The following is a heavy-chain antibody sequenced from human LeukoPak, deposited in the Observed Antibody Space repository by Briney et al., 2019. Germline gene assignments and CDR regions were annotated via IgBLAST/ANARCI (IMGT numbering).Heavy chain of an antibody. J-gene: IGHJ4*02. V-gene: IGHV4-61*09. CDR2: LYTSGSM. Sequence: PSETLSLTCTVSGGSISSGSYDWYWIRQPAGKGLEWIGHLYTSGSMSYNPSLESRVTISVDTSKNQFSLKLTSVTAADTAVYYCTKGRGIWGQGTLVTVSS. CDR1: GGSISSGSYD. CDR3: TKGRGI. D-gene: IGHD3-10*01.